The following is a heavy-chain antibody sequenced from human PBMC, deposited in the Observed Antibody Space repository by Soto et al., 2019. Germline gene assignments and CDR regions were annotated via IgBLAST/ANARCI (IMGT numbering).Heavy chain of an antibody. Sequence: ASVKVSCKASGYSFSFYGINWVRQAPGQGLEWMGWISAYNGNTNYAQKLQGRVTMTTDTSTSTAYMELRSLRSDDTAVYYCATNRIIAAAGGYYYYGMDVWG. D-gene: IGHD6-13*01. V-gene: IGHV1-18*01. CDR3: ATNRIIAAAGGYYYYGMDV. J-gene: IGHJ6*02. CDR2: ISAYNGNT. CDR1: GYSFSFYG.